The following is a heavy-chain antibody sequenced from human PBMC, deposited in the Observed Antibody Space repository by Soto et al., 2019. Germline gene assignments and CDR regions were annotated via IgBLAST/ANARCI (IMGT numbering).Heavy chain of an antibody. CDR3: ARSEPHETINGLDA. D-gene: IGHD1-20*01. J-gene: IGHJ6*02. Sequence: EVLLVESGGALVQPGGSVRLSCAASGFTFSMYDMHWVRQTRKDVAWGAGIDATGGFYSPGPVKGRFTVSRDSANTAFSLQMNSLTAGDKGAYYYARSEPHETINGLDAWGQGPTVTVSS. V-gene: IGHV3-13*01. CDR2: IDATGGF. CDR1: GFTFSMYD.